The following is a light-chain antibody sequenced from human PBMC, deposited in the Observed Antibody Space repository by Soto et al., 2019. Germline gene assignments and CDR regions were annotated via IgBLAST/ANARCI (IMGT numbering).Light chain of an antibody. CDR2: ENN. J-gene: IGLJ3*02. CDR1: SSNIGSDF. V-gene: IGLV1-51*02. CDR3: AAWYTSLSGGV. Sequence: QSVLTQPPSVSAAPGQTVTISCSGRSSNIGSDFVSWYQQLPGTAPQLLIYENNKRPSGIPDRFSGSKSATSATLGITGLQTGDEADYYCAAWYTSLSGGVFGGGIKLTVL.